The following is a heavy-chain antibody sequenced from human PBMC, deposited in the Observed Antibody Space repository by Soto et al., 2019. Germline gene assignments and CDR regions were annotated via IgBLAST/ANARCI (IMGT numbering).Heavy chain of an antibody. CDR1: GFTASSSY. Sequence: PGGSLRLSCPASGFTASSSYMSWVRQAPGNVLEWVSVIYSGGSTYYADSVKGRFTISRDNTKNTLYLQMNSLRAEDTAVYYCARDGDYYGSGESYWVQGTLVTVSS. CDR3: ARDGDYYGSGESY. D-gene: IGHD3-10*01. J-gene: IGHJ4*02. V-gene: IGHV3-53*01. CDR2: IYSGGST.